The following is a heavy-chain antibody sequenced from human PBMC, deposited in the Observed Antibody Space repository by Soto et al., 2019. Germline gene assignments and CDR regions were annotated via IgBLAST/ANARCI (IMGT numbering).Heavy chain of an antibody. CDR2: ISSSSSYI. CDR1: GFTFSSYS. D-gene: IGHD5-12*01. Sequence: GGSLRLSCAASGFTFSSYSMNWVRQAPGKGLEWVSSISSSSSYIYYADSVKGRFTISRDNAKNSLYLQMNSLRAEDTAVYYCASPLRGGYDWFSRGGPWGQGTLVTVSS. J-gene: IGHJ5*02. V-gene: IGHV3-21*01. CDR3: ASPLRGGYDWFSRGGP.